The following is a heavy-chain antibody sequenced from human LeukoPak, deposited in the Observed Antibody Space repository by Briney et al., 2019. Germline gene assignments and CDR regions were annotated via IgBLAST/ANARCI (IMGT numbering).Heavy chain of an antibody. Sequence: GGSLRLSCAASGFTFSSYGMHWVRQAPGKGLEWVAVIWYDGSNKYYADSVKGRFTTSRDNSKNTLYLQMNSLRAEDTAVYYCARDSSGWEIDYWGQGTLVTVSS. D-gene: IGHD6-19*01. CDR2: IWYDGSNK. CDR3: ARDSSGWEIDY. CDR1: GFTFSSYG. J-gene: IGHJ4*02. V-gene: IGHV3-33*01.